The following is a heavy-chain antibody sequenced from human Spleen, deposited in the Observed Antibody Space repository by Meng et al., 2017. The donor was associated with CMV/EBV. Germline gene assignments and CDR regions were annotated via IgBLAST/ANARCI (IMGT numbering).Heavy chain of an antibody. D-gene: IGHD2-2*01. V-gene: IGHV1-46*01. CDR1: GYTLSNYF. Sequence: ASVKVSCKASGYTLSNYFLHWVRQAPGQGLEWMGIINPSSDSTTYAPNFQGRISLTTDASRTTVHMELSGLKSEDTAVYYCAREYQMFHNNGAFDAWGHGTMVTVSS. CDR3: AREYQMFHNNGAFDA. J-gene: IGHJ3*01. CDR2: INPSSDST.